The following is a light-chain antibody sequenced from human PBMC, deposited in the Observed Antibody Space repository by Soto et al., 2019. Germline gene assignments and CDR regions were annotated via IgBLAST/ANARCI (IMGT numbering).Light chain of an antibody. V-gene: IGKV1-8*01. Sequence: AIRMTQSPSSFSASTGDRVTITCRASQGISSYLAWYQQKPWKAPKLLIYAASTLQSGVPSRFSGSGSGTDFTLTISCLQSEDFATYDCQQYYSYPLTFGGGTKVEIK. CDR2: AAS. J-gene: IGKJ4*01. CDR1: QGISSY. CDR3: QQYYSYPLT.